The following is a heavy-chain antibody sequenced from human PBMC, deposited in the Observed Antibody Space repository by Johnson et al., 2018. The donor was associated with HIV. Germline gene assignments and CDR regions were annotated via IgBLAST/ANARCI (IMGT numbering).Heavy chain of an antibody. Sequence: QVQLVESGGGVVQPGRSLRLSCAASGFTFSSYGMNWVRQAPGQGLEWVAVISYDGSYRYYADSVKGRFTISRDNSKNTLYLQMNSLRAEDTAVYYCAKGLDTAMVRDAFDIWGQGTMVTVSS. V-gene: IGHV3-30*18. CDR1: GFTFSSYG. J-gene: IGHJ3*02. CDR3: AKGLDTAMVRDAFDI. CDR2: ISYDGSYR. D-gene: IGHD5-18*01.